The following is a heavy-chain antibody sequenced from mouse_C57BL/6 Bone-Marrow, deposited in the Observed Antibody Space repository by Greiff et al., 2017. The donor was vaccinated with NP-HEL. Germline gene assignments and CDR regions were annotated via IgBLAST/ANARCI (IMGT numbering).Heavy chain of an antibody. D-gene: IGHD2-4*01. J-gene: IGHJ3*01. CDR3: ARSRVYCDYLALFAY. Sequence: QVQLQQSGAELVKPGASVKLSCKASGYTFTSYWMHWVKQRPGQGLEWIGMLHPNSGCTNYIEKFKSKATLTVDKYSSTAYMQLSSLTSEYSAVYYCARSRVYCDYLALFAYWGQGTLVTVSA. V-gene: IGHV1-64*01. CDR1: GYTFTSYW. CDR2: LHPNSGCT.